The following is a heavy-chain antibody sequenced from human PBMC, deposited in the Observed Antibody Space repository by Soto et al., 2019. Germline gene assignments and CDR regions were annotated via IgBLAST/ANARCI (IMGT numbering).Heavy chain of an antibody. V-gene: IGHV3-33*01. D-gene: IGHD3-10*01. CDR3: AREPGTMVRGVIGKFDY. J-gene: IGHJ4*02. Sequence: GGSLRLSCAASGFTFSSYGMHWVRQAPGKGLEWVAVIWYDGSNKYYADSVKGRFTISRDNSKNTLYLQMNSLRAEDTAVYYCAREPGTMVRGVIGKFDYWGQGTLVTVSS. CDR1: GFTFSSYG. CDR2: IWYDGSNK.